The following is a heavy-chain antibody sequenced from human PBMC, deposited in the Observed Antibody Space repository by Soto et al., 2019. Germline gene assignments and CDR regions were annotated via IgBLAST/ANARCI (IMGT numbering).Heavy chain of an antibody. CDR2: IYYSGST. CDR3: ARGRYSYGYLYYYYGMDV. J-gene: IGHJ6*02. CDR1: GGSISGSSYY. Sequence: SETLSLTCTVSGGSISGSSYYWGWIRQPPGKGLEWIGNIYYSGSTYYNPSLKSRVTISVDTSKNQFSLKLSSVTAADTAVYYCARGRYSYGYLYYYYGMDVWGQGTTVTVSS. V-gene: IGHV4-39*01. D-gene: IGHD5-18*01.